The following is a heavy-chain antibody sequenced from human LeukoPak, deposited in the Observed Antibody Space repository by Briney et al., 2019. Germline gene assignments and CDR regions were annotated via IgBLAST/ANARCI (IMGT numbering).Heavy chain of an antibody. CDR3: ARDSVRHLDN. CDR2: ITSSGTYI. CDR1: GFTFSGYT. Sequence: GGSLRLSCVASGFTFSGYTMNWARHAPGKGLEWVAYITSSGTYIYYADSVRGRFTISRDNAKNSLFLQRNSLRAEDTAVYYCARDSVRHLDNWGQGTTVTVSS. D-gene: IGHD5/OR15-5a*01. J-gene: IGHJ4*02. V-gene: IGHV3-21*01.